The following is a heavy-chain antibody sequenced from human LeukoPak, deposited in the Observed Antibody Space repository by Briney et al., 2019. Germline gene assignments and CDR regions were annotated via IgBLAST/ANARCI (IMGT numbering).Heavy chain of an antibody. CDR3: ARDWNYYYDSSGYYLDAFDI. J-gene: IGHJ3*02. CDR1: GGTFSSYA. Sequence: ASVKVSCKASGGTFSSYAISWVRQAPGQGLEWMGRIIPIFGTANYAQKFQSRVTITTDESTSTAYMELSSLRSEDTAVYYCARDWNYYYDSSGYYLDAFDIWGQGTMVTVSS. CDR2: IIPIFGTA. D-gene: IGHD3-22*01. V-gene: IGHV1-69*05.